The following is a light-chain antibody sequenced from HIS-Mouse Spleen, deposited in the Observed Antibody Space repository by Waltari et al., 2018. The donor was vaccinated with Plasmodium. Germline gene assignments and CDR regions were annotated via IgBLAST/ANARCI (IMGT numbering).Light chain of an antibody. CDR3: SSYAGSNNLV. J-gene: IGLJ2*01. CDR1: SSDVGGYNY. Sequence: QSALTQPPSASGSPGQSVTISCTGTSSDVGGYNYVSWYQQHPGKAPKHMIYESSKRPPGVPDRFSGSKAGNTASLTVSWLQAEDEADYYCSSYAGSNNLVFGGGTKLTVL. V-gene: IGLV2-8*01. CDR2: ESS.